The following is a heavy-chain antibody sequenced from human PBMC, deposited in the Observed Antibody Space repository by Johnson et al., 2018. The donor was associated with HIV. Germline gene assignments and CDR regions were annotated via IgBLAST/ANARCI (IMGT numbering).Heavy chain of an antibody. CDR2: ISYDGSNK. Sequence: QVQLVESGGGVVQPGRSLRLSCAASGFTFSSYAMHWVRQAPGKGLEWVAVISYDGSNKYYVDSVKGRFTISRDNSKNTMYMQMNSLRTEDTAVYYCARERYGSQAIDAFDIWGQGTMVTVSS. CDR1: GFTFSSYA. CDR3: ARERYGSQAIDAFDI. J-gene: IGHJ3*02. D-gene: IGHD2-15*01. V-gene: IGHV3-30*04.